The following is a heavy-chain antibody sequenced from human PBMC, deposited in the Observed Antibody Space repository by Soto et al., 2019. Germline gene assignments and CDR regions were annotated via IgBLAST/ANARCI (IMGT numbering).Heavy chain of an antibody. CDR3: ESSSWYLDY. Sequence: LRLSCAASGFTFSSYAMHWVRQAPGKGLEWVAVISYDGSNKYYADSVKGRFTISRDNSKNTLYLQMNSLRAEDTAVYYCESSSWYLDYWGQGTLVTVSS. CDR1: GFTFSSYA. V-gene: IGHV3-30-3*01. J-gene: IGHJ4*02. CDR2: ISYDGSNK. D-gene: IGHD6-13*01.